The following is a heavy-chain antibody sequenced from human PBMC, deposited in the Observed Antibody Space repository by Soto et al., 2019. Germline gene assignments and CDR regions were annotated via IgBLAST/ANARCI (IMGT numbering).Heavy chain of an antibody. V-gene: IGHV3-23*01. D-gene: IGHD3-10*01. Sequence: GGSLRLSCAASGFTFSSYDMSWVRQAPGKGLEWVSAISGSGGSTYYADSVKGRFTISRDNSKNTLYLQMNSLRAEDTAVYYCARDRGYDAHDYYYNAMDVWGQGTTVTVSS. CDR2: ISGSGGST. J-gene: IGHJ6*02. CDR3: ARDRGYDAHDYYYNAMDV. CDR1: GFTFSSYD.